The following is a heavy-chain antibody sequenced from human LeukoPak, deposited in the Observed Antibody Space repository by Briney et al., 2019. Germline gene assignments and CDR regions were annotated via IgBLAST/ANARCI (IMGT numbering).Heavy chain of an antibody. Sequence: GGSLSLSCAASGFTFSSNAMSWLRKAPGKGLEWVSAITGSGGSTYYAASLKGGITTANNNSKSTLHLQINSLRVEDTAVYYCAKDPRASSAYYYDRLGYWGQGTLVTVSS. D-gene: IGHD3-22*01. CDR3: AKDPRASSAYYYDRLGY. CDR1: GFTFSSNA. V-gene: IGHV3-23*01. CDR2: ITGSGGST. J-gene: IGHJ4*02.